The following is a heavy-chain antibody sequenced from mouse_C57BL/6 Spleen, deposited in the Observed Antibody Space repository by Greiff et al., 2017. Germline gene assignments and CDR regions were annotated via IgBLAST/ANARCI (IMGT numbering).Heavy chain of an antibody. CDR1: GFNIKDYY. D-gene: IGHD2-4*01. V-gene: IGHV14-1*01. J-gene: IGHJ4*01. CDR3: TGTYYDYDGAYYYAMDY. Sequence: EVQLQQSGAELVRPGASVKLSCTASGFNIKDYYMHWVKQRPEQGLEWIGRIDPEDGDTEYAPKFQGKATMTADTSSNTAYLQLSSLTSEDTAVYYCTGTYYDYDGAYYYAMDYWGQGTSVTVSS. CDR2: IDPEDGDT.